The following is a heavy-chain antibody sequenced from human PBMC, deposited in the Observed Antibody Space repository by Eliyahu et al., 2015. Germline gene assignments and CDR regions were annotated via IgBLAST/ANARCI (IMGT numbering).Heavy chain of an antibody. D-gene: IGHD3-22*01. J-gene: IGHJ4*02. CDR2: ISYDGDNK. CDR1: GFTFSSYA. Sequence: QVQLLESGGGVVQPGKPLRLSCAASGFTFSSYAMHWVRQAPGKGLEWVXGISYDGDNKYYADSLRGRVTISRDNSKTTHYLQMNSLRPEDTAVYYCARDTDYDSSGQFDNWGQGTLVIVSS. V-gene: IGHV3-30*01. CDR3: ARDTDYDSSGQFDN.